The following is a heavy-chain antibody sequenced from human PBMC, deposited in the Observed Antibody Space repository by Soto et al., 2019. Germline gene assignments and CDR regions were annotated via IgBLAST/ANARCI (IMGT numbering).Heavy chain of an antibody. Sequence: PSETLSLTCSVSGASISSDNYYWGWIRQTPGKGLEWIGSIYYSGNTYYNPSLKSRVTMSVDTSKNQFSLRLSSVTAADTAMYYCARGSSRWDYWGQGTLVTVSS. J-gene: IGHJ4*02. CDR2: IYYSGNT. D-gene: IGHD6-13*01. CDR1: GASISSDNYY. CDR3: ARGSSRWDY. V-gene: IGHV4-39*07.